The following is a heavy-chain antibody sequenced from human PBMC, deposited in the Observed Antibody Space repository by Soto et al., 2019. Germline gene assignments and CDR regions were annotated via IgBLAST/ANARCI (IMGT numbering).Heavy chain of an antibody. CDR2: ITTSGGNT. D-gene: IGHD2-8*01. Sequence: EVQLLESGGGLVQPGGCLRLSCAASGFTFSTYAMSWLRQAPGKGLEWVSTITTSGGNTYYADSVQGRFTSSRDNPKNTLYLQMNSLRAEDTVVYYCAGRYCTNGVCYTNNYYYIGVWGKGTTVTVSS. CDR3: AGRYCTNGVCYTNNYYYIGV. J-gene: IGHJ6*03. CDR1: GFTFSTYA. V-gene: IGHV3-23*01.